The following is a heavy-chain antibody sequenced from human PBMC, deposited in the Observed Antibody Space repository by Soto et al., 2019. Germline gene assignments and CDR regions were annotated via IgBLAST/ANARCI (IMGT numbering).Heavy chain of an antibody. CDR2: ISYDGSNK. CDR3: AKGFFPGVTAINFDY. V-gene: IGHV3-30*18. CDR1: GFTFSSYG. D-gene: IGHD2-21*02. Sequence: GESLKISCAASGFTFSSYGMHWVRQAPGKGLEWVAVISYDGSNKYYADSVKGRFTISRDNSKNTLYLQMNSLRAEDTAVYYCAKGFFPGVTAINFDYWGQGTLVTVPS. J-gene: IGHJ4*02.